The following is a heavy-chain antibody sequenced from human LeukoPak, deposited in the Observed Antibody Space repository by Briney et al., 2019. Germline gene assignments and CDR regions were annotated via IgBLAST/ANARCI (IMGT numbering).Heavy chain of an antibody. CDR1: GGSFSGYY. CDR2: INHSGNT. CDR3: ARLRATLNYFDY. Sequence: SETLSLTCAVYGGSFSGYYWSWIRQPPGKGLEWIGEINHSGNTNYNPSLKSRVTISVDTSKNQFSLKLSSVTAADTAVYYCARLRATLNYFDYWGQGTLVTVSS. V-gene: IGHV4-34*01. J-gene: IGHJ4*02.